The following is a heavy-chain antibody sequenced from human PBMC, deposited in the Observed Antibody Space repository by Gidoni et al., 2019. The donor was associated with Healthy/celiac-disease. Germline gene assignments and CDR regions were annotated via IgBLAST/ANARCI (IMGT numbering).Heavy chain of an antibody. Sequence: QVQLVESGGGVVQPGRSLRLSCAASGFTFSSYAMQWVRQAPGKGLEWVAVISYDGSNKYYADSVKGRFTISRDNSKNTLYLQMNSLRAEDTAVYYCARDGVDTAMGDYWGQGTLVTVSS. CDR2: ISYDGSNK. CDR1: GFTFSSYA. CDR3: ARDGVDTAMGDY. J-gene: IGHJ4*02. V-gene: IGHV3-30-3*01. D-gene: IGHD5-18*01.